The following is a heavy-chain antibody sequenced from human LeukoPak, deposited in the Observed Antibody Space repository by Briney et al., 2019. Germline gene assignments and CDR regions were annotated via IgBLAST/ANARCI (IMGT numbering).Heavy chain of an antibody. J-gene: IGHJ4*02. CDR2: IFSSGST. CDR3: ARDLAARY. Sequence: SETLSLTCTVSGGSISSDYWTWIRQPPGKGLEWIGYIFSSGSTNSNPSLKSRVTISIDTSKNQFSLKLSSVTAADTAVYYCARDLAARYWGQGTLVTVSS. D-gene: IGHD6-6*01. CDR1: GGSISSDY. V-gene: IGHV4-4*08.